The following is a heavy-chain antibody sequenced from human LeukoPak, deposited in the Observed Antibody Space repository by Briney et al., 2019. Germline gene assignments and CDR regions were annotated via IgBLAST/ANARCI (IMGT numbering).Heavy chain of an antibody. CDR1: GYTFTSYG. D-gene: IGHD6-19*01. J-gene: IGHJ4*02. V-gene: IGHV1-18*01. CDR3: ARDRRVAVAGTSPY. Sequence: ASVKVSCKASGYTFTSYGISWVRQAPGQGLEWMGWISAYNGNTNYAQKLQGRVTMTTDISTSTAYMELRSLRSDDTAVYYCARDRRVAVAGTSPYWGQGTLVTVSS. CDR2: ISAYNGNT.